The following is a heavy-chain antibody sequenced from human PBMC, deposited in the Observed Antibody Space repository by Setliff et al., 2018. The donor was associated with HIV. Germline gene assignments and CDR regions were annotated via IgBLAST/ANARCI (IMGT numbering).Heavy chain of an antibody. CDR3: ARVLRGSSGWYGYYYMDV. CDR2: MNPNSGNT. CDR1: GGTFRSSA. J-gene: IGHJ6*03. V-gene: IGHV1-8*02. Sequence: ASVKVSCKASGGTFRSSAISWVRQAPGHGLEWMGWMNPNSGNTGYAQKFQGRVTMTRNTSISTAYMELSSLRSEDTAMYYCARVLRGSSGWYGYYYMDVWGKGTTVTVSS. D-gene: IGHD6-19*01.